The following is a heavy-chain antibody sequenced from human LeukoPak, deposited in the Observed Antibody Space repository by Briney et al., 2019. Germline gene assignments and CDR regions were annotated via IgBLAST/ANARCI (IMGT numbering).Heavy chain of an antibody. CDR3: ARDIGYYDSSGHWFDP. V-gene: IGHV4-39*07. CDR2: FYYSGST. J-gene: IGHJ5*02. D-gene: IGHD3-22*01. Sequence: SETLSLTCTVSGGSISSSSYYWGWIRQPPGKGLEWIGSFYYSGSTYYNPSLKSRVTISVDTSKNQFSLKLSSVTAEDTAVYYCARDIGYYDSSGHWFDPWGQGTLVTVSS. CDR1: GGSISSSSYY.